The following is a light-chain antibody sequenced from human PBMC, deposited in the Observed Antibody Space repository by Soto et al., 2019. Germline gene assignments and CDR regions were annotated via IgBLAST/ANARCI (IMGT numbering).Light chain of an antibody. J-gene: IGLJ2*01. CDR1: SSNIGAGYD. CDR3: QSYASSLSGSV. Sequence: QLVLTQPPSVSGAPGQRVTISCTGSSSNIGAGYDVHWYQRIPGTAPKLLIYAISNRPSGVPDRFSGSKSGTSASLDITGLQAEDEPDYYCQSYASSLSGSVFGGWTKLTVL. CDR2: AIS. V-gene: IGLV1-40*01.